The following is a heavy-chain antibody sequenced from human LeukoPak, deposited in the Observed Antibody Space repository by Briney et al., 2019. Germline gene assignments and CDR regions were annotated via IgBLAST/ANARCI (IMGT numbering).Heavy chain of an antibody. Sequence: SSETLSLTCTVSGGSISSSSYYWSWIRQSPGKGLEWIGYIYYSGSTNYNPSLKSRVTISVDTSKNQFSLKLSSVTAVDTAVYYCARGPVGGATYYDGDAFDIWGQGTMVTVSS. CDR1: GGSISSSSYY. J-gene: IGHJ3*02. CDR3: ARGPVGGATYYDGDAFDI. CDR2: IYYSGST. D-gene: IGHD1-26*01. V-gene: IGHV4-61*01.